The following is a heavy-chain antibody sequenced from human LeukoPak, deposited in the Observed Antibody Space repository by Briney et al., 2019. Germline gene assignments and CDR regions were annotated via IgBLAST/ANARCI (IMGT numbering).Heavy chain of an antibody. Sequence: ASVKVSCKASGYTFTGYYMHWVRQAPGRGLEWMGWINPNSGGTNYAQKFQGRVTMTRDTSISTAYMELSRLRSDDTAVYYCARSFPARRYYYYGMDVWGQGTTVTVSS. V-gene: IGHV1-2*02. CDR1: GYTFTGYY. D-gene: IGHD6-6*01. CDR3: ARSFPARRYYYYGMDV. CDR2: INPNSGGT. J-gene: IGHJ6*02.